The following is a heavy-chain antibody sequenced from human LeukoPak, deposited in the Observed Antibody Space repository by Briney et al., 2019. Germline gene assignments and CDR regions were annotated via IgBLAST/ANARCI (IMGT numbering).Heavy chain of an antibody. Sequence: GSSVKVSCKASGGTFSSYAISWVRQAPGQGLEWMGGIIPIFGTANYAQKFQGRVTMTEDTSTDTAYMELSSLRSEDTAVYYCATVALGIAVAGTGFDAFDIWGQGTMVTVSS. J-gene: IGHJ3*02. CDR2: IIPIFGTA. V-gene: IGHV1-69*06. CDR1: GGTFSSYA. D-gene: IGHD6-19*01. CDR3: ATVALGIAVAGTGFDAFDI.